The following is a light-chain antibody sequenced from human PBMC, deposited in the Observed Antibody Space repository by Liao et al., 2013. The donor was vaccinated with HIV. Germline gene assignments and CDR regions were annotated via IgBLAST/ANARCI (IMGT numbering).Light chain of an antibody. CDR2: QDT. CDR3: QAWDSNSWV. V-gene: IGLV3-1*01. J-gene: IGLJ3*02. CDR1: KLGDKY. Sequence: SYELTQPPSVSVSPGQTASIPCSGDKLGDKYACWYQQKPGQSPVLVIYQDTKRPSGIPERFSGSNSGNTATLTISGTQTMDEADYYCQAWDSNSWVFGGGTELTVL.